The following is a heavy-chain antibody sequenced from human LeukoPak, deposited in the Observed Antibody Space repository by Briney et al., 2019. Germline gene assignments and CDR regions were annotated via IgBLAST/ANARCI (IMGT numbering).Heavy chain of an antibody. CDR3: AGDISPPWFDP. D-gene: IGHD3-9*01. V-gene: IGHV3-48*04. CDR1: GFSFSTYW. CDR2: ISSSSSTI. Sequence: GGSLRLSCTASGFSFSTYWMGWVRQAPGKGLEWVSYISSSSSTIYYADSVKGRFTISRDNAKNSLYLQMNSLRAEDTAVYYCAGDISPPWFDPWGQGTLVTVSS. J-gene: IGHJ5*02.